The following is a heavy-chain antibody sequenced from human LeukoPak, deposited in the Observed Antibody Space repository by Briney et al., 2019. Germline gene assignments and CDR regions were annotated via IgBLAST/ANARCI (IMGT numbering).Heavy chain of an antibody. V-gene: IGHV4-59*11. CDR1: GASISGHY. D-gene: IGHD1-14*01. Sequence: SETQSLTCTVSGASISGHYLTWLRQPPGKGLEWIGYISHIGSTNYNPSLKSRLTISVDTSKNQFSLKLTSVTAADTAVYYCARDRISINALDMWGQGTMVTVSS. CDR3: ARDRISINALDM. CDR2: ISHIGST. J-gene: IGHJ3*02.